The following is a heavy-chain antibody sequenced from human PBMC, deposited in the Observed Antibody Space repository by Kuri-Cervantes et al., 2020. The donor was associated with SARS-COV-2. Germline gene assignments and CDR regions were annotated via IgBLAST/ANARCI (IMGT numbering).Heavy chain of an antibody. CDR3: ARDVWMVRGVPYYYYGMDV. CDR1: GFTFSSYG. Sequence: GGSLRLSCAASGFTFSSYGMHWVRQAPGKGLEWVAVISYDGSNKYYADSVKGRFTISRDNSKNTLYLQMNSLRAEDTAVYYCARDVWMVRGVPYYYYGMDVWGQGTTVTVSS. CDR2: ISYDGSNK. D-gene: IGHD3-10*01. J-gene: IGHJ6*02. V-gene: IGHV3-30*03.